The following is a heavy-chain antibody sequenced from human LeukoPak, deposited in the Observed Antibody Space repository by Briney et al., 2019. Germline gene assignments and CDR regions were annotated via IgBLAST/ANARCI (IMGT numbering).Heavy chain of an antibody. CDR3: ARYVVYGSGKYYFDY. J-gene: IGHJ4*02. D-gene: IGHD3-10*01. CDR2: INYGGTT. Sequence: PSETLSLTCKVSGGSISNSNYYWSWIRQPPGKELEWLASINYGGTTYYNPSLKSRVTISVDTSKNQFSLRLSSVTAVDTAVYLCARYVVYGSGKYYFDYWGQGSLVTVSS. CDR1: GGSISNSNYY. V-gene: IGHV4-39*01.